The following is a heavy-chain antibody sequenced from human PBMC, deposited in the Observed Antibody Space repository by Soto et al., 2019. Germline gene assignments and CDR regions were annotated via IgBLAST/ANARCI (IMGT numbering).Heavy chain of an antibody. CDR3: ANMGQSRWWHPTFDY. CDR1: GFNFRSYG. CDR2: ISYDGSNQ. D-gene: IGHD2-15*01. V-gene: IGHV3-30*18. Sequence: QVQLVESGGGVVQPGRSLRLSCAASGFNFRSYGMHWVRQAPGKGLEWVAVISYDGSNQYYADSVKGRFTISRDNSKNTLYLQMNSLRAEDTAVYYCANMGQSRWWHPTFDYWGQGTLVTVSS. J-gene: IGHJ4*02.